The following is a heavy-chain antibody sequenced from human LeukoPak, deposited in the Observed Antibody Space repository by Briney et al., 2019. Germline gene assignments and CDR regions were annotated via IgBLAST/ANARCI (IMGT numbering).Heavy chain of an antibody. CDR1: GGSISSYY. V-gene: IGHV4-59*08. CDR2: IYYSGST. CDR3: ARHASIPITMIIVTKGLNWFDP. D-gene: IGHD3-22*01. J-gene: IGHJ5*02. Sequence: SETLSLTCTVSGGSISSYYWSWIRQPPGKGLEWIGYIYYSGSTNYNPSLKSRVTISVDTSKNQFSLKLSSVTAADTAVYYCARHASIPITMIIVTKGLNWFDPWGQGTLVTVSS.